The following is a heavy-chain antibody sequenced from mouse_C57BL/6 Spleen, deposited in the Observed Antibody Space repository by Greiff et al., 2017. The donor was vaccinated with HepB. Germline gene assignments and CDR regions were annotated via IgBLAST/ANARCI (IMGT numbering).Heavy chain of an antibody. CDR3: ARTAITTGGFDYYDY. V-gene: IGHV1-22*01. CDR2: INPNNGGT. J-gene: IGHJ2*01. CDR1: GYTFTDYN. Sequence: EVQLQQSGPELVKPGASVKMSCKASGYTFTDYNMHWVKQSHGKSLEWIGYINPNNGGTSYNQKFKGKATLTVNKSSSTAYMELRSLTSEDSAVYDCARTAITTGGFDYYDYWGQGTTLTVSS. D-gene: IGHD1-2*01.